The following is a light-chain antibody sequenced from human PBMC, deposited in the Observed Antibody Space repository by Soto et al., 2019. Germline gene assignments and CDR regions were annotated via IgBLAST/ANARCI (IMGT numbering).Light chain of an antibody. V-gene: IGKV1-5*01. CDR3: QQYNTYAT. J-gene: IGKJ2*01. CDR1: QCISTW. CDR2: DAS. Sequence: DIRLTQSPSTLSASVGDRVTITCRACQCISTWLAWYQQIPGKAPKLLIYDASTLESGAPSRFSGSGSGTEFTLTISSLQPDDFATYYCQQYNTYATFGHGTKLEIK.